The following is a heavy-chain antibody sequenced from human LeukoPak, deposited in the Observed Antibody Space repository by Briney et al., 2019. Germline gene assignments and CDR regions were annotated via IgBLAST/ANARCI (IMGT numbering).Heavy chain of an antibody. CDR2: IYYSGST. CDR3: ASRYCSSTSCQRCSFDY. Sequence: PSETLSLTCTVSGGSISSSSYYWGWIRQPPGKGLEWIGSIYYSGSTYYNPSLKSRVTISVDTSKNQFSLKLSSVTAADTAVYYCASRYCSSTSCQRCSFDYWGQGTLVTVSS. J-gene: IGHJ4*02. V-gene: IGHV4-39*01. CDR1: GGSISSSSYY. D-gene: IGHD2-2*01.